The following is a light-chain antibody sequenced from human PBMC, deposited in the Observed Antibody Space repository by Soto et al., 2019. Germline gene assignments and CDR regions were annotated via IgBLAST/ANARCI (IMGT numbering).Light chain of an antibody. CDR2: DAS. CDR3: QQYGSSPLFT. CDR1: QSVSSSY. Sequence: EIVLTQSPGTLSLSPGERATLSCRASQSVSSSYLAWYQQKPGQAPRLLIYDASSRATGIPDTFTGSGSGTDFTLTISRLEPEDVAVYYCQQYGSSPLFTFGPGTKVDIK. V-gene: IGKV3-20*01. J-gene: IGKJ3*01.